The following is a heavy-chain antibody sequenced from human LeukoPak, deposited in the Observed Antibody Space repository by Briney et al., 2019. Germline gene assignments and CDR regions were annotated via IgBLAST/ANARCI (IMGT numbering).Heavy chain of an antibody. Sequence: SVKVSCKASGGTFSSYAISWVRQAPGQGLEWMGGIIPIFGTANYAQKFQGRVTITADESTSTAYMELSSLRSEDTAVYYCARTYQLLYSYYYYYMDVWGKGTTVTVSS. CDR3: ARTYQLLYSYYYYYMDV. CDR1: GGTFSSYA. J-gene: IGHJ6*03. V-gene: IGHV1-69*13. CDR2: IIPIFGTA. D-gene: IGHD2-2*02.